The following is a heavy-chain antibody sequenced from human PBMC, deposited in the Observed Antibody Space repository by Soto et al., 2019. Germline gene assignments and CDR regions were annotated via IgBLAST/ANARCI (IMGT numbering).Heavy chain of an antibody. D-gene: IGHD4-17*01. CDR3: ARQDGDGLFYFDY. J-gene: IGHJ4*02. Sequence: PGESLKISCKGSGYTFNIYWIAWVRQMPGKGLEWMGVIYPVDSDTRCSPSFQGQVTISVDKSINTAYLQWSSLQASDTAIYYCARQDGDGLFYFDYWGQGTPVTVSS. CDR2: IYPVDSDT. V-gene: IGHV5-51*01. CDR1: GYTFNIYW.